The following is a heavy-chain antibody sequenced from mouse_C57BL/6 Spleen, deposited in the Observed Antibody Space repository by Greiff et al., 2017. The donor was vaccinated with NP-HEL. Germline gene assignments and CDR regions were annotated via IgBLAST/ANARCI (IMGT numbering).Heavy chain of an antibody. J-gene: IGHJ2*01. Sequence: QVQLQQSGAELVRPGASVTLSCKASGYTFTDYEMHWVKQTPVHGLEWIGAIDPETGGTAYNQKFKGKAILTADKSSSTAYMELRSLTSEDSAVYYGTRVLTGTGDYFDDWGQGTTLTVSS. CDR2: IDPETGGT. V-gene: IGHV1-15*01. D-gene: IGHD4-1*01. CDR3: TRVLTGTGDYFDD. CDR1: GYTFTDYE.